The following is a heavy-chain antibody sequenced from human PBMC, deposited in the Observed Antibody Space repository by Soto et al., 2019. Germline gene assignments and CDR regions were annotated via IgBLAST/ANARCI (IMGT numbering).Heavy chain of an antibody. D-gene: IGHD1-26*01. Sequence: GGSLRLSCAASGFTFSSYAMSWVRQAPGKGLEWVSAISGSGGSTYYADSVKGRFTISRDNSKNTLYLQMNSLRAEDTAVYYCAKAPMSGSYYALVAEAYYFDYWGQGTLVTVSS. V-gene: IGHV3-23*01. CDR1: GFTFSSYA. CDR3: AKAPMSGSYYALVAEAYYFDY. CDR2: ISGSGGST. J-gene: IGHJ4*02.